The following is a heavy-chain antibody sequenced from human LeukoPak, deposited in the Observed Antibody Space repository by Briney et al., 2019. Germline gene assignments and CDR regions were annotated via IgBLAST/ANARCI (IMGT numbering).Heavy chain of an antibody. V-gene: IGHV4-39*07. CDR2: FYYSGST. J-gene: IGHJ4*02. Sequence: PSETLSLTCTVSGGSFSSSSYYWGWIRQPPGKGLEWIGSFYYSGSTYYNPSLKSRVTMSVDTSKNQFSLKLSSVTAADTAVYYCASCPVEYYYDSSGYRFDYWGQGTLVTVSS. CDR3: ASCPVEYYYDSSGYRFDY. CDR1: GGSFSSSSYY. D-gene: IGHD3-22*01.